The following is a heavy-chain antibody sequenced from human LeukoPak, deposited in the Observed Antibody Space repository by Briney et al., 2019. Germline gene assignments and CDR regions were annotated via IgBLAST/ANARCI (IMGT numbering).Heavy chain of an antibody. V-gene: IGHV1-18*01. CDR3: ARSATHRLAWTARSVWLPLDY. J-gene: IGHJ4*02. CDR2: ISAYNGNT. Sequence: ASVKVSCKASGGTFSSYAISWVRQAPGQGLEWMGWISAYNGNTNYAQKLQGRVTMTTDTSTSTAYMELRSLRSDDTAVYYCARSATHRLAWTARSVWLPLDYWGQGTLVTVSS. D-gene: IGHD5-18*01. CDR1: GGTFSSYA.